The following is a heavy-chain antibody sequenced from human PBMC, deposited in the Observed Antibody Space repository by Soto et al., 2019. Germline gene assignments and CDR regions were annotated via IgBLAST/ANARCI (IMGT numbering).Heavy chain of an antibody. Sequence: GASVKVSCKATGYTFSAYTMNWVRQAPGQSLEWMGWINAGSGNTKYSQNFQGRVSITRDTSASTVYMELTGLTSEDTAVYYCARDTETLGPRANDALDIWGQGXMVTV. CDR3: ARDTETLGPRANDALDI. J-gene: IGHJ3*02. D-gene: IGHD3-3*02. CDR2: INAGSGNT. V-gene: IGHV1-3*01. CDR1: GYTFSAYT.